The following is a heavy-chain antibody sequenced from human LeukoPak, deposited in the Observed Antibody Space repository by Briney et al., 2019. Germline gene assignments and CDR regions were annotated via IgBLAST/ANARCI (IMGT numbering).Heavy chain of an antibody. Sequence: AGGSLRLSCAASGFTFSSYGMHWVRQAPGKGLEWVAFIQYDGSNKYYADSVKGRFTISRDNSKNTLYLQMNSLRAEDTAVYYCAKQREAYCGGDCYSRYYSDYWGQGTLVTVSS. D-gene: IGHD2-21*01. V-gene: IGHV3-30*02. J-gene: IGHJ4*02. CDR1: GFTFSSYG. CDR2: IQYDGSNK. CDR3: AKQREAYCGGDCYSRYYSDY.